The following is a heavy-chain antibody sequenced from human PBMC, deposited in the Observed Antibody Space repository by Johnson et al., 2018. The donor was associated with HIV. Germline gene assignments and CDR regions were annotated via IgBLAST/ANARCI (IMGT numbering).Heavy chain of an antibody. CDR1: GFTFSSYD. Sequence: LVESGGGLVQPGGSLRLSCAASGFTFSSYDMHWVRQATGKGLEWVSVINSGGSTYYADSVKGRFTISRDNSKNTLYLQVNSLRAEDTAVYYCARSYSRWDDVFDIWGQGTMVTVSS. V-gene: IGHV3-66*01. J-gene: IGHJ3*02. D-gene: IGHD1-26*01. CDR3: ARSYSRWDDVFDI. CDR2: INSGGST.